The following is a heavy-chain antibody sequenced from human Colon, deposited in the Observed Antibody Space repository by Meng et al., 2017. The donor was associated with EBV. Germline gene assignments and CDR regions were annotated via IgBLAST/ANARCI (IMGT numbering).Heavy chain of an antibody. J-gene: IGHJ4*02. CDR1: GGSLSSRNW. Sequence: QVQLQGPGPGLXKPSGTLSLXCAVSGGSLSSRNWWSWVRQPPGKGLEWIGEIYHSGSTNYNPSLKSRVTISVDESKNQFSLRLSSVTAADTAVYYCARVGAYCGGDCYHPRWGQGTLVTVSS. CDR2: IYHSGST. V-gene: IGHV4-4*02. D-gene: IGHD2-21*02. CDR3: ARVGAYCGGDCYHPR.